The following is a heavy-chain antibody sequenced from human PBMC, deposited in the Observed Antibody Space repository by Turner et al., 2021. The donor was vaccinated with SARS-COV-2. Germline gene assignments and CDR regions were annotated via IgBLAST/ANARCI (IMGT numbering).Heavy chain of an antibody. CDR2: VGTGGDT. Sequence: EVQLVESGGGLVQPGGSLRLSCAASGFTFSNYDMHWVRQATGKGLEWVSAVGTGGDTYYPGSVKGRFTISRENGKNSLYLQMNSLRAGDTAVYYCARAKFRGLISWFDPWGQGTLVTVSS. V-gene: IGHV3-13*04. D-gene: IGHD3-10*01. CDR3: ARAKFRGLISWFDP. CDR1: GFTFSNYD. J-gene: IGHJ5*02.